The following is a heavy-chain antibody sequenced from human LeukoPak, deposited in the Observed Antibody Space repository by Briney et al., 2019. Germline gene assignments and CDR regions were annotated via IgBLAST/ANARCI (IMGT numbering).Heavy chain of an antibody. CDR2: MNHSGST. V-gene: IGHV4-34*01. CDR1: GGSFSGYY. CDR3: ARRPKRVVAATPRAFDI. D-gene: IGHD2-15*01. J-gene: IGHJ3*02. Sequence: SETLSLTCAVYGGSFSGYYWSWVRQPPGKGLEWIGEMNHSGSTNYNPSLKSRVTISVDTSKNQFSLKLSSVTAADTAVYYCARRPKRVVAATPRAFDIWGQGTMVTVSS.